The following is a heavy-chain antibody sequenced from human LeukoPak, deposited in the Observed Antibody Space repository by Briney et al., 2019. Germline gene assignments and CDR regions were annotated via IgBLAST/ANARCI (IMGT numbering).Heavy chain of an antibody. Sequence: KASETLSLTCAVYGGSFSGYYWSWIRQPPGKGREWIGEINHSGSTNYNPSLKSRVTRSVDTSKNLFSLKLSSVTAADTAVYYCARDMSSGWSTYSDYWGQGTLVTVSS. CDR1: GGSFSGYY. V-gene: IGHV4-34*01. D-gene: IGHD6-19*01. CDR2: INHSGST. CDR3: ARDMSSGWSTYSDY. J-gene: IGHJ4*02.